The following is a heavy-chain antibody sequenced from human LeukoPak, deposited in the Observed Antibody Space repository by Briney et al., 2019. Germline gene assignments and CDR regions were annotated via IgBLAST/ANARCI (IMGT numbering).Heavy chain of an antibody. CDR3: AKGNAKSIAAPGWLDY. CDR2: ISGSGGST. D-gene: IGHD6-6*01. CDR1: GFTFSSYA. J-gene: IGHJ4*02. Sequence: GGSLRLSCAASGFTFSSYAMSWVRQAPGKGLEWVSAISGSGGSTNHADSVKGRFTISRDNSKNTLYLQMNSLRAEDTAVYYCAKGNAKSIAAPGWLDYWGQGTLVTVSS. V-gene: IGHV3-23*01.